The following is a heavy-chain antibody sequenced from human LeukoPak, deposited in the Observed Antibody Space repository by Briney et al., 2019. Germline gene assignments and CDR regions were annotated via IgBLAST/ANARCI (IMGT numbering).Heavy chain of an antibody. D-gene: IGHD3-10*01. CDR2: IYYSGST. CDR3: ARGGWFGEVDAFDI. V-gene: IGHV4-59*01. J-gene: IGHJ3*02. Sequence: SETLSLTCTVSGGSISSYYWSWIRQPPGKGLEWIGYIYYSGSTNYNPSLKSRVTISVDPPKNQSSLKLSSVTAGDTAVYYCARGGWFGEVDAFDIWGQGTMVTVSS. CDR1: GGSISSYY.